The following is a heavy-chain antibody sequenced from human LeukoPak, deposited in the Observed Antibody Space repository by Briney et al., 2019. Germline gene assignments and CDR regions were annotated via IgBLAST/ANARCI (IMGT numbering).Heavy chain of an antibody. Sequence: GASVKVSCKASGGTFSSYAISWVRQAPGQGLEWMGRIIPILGIANYAQKFRGRVTITADKSTSTAYMELSSLRSEDTAVYHCARGSDSSGYQYDYWGQGTLVTVSS. CDR3: ARGSDSSGYQYDY. V-gene: IGHV1-69*04. D-gene: IGHD3-22*01. CDR1: GGTFSSYA. J-gene: IGHJ4*02. CDR2: IIPILGIA.